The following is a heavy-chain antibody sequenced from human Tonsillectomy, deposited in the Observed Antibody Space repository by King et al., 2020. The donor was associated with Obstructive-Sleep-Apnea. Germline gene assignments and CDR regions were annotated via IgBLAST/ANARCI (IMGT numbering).Heavy chain of an antibody. CDR1: GFTFSSYA. D-gene: IGHD3-10*01. CDR3: AGDRISMVRGVISYYYYGMDV. CDR2: ISYDGSNK. J-gene: IGHJ6*04. V-gene: IGHV3-30-3*01. Sequence: VQLVESGGGVVQPGRSLRLSCAASGFTFSSYAMHWVRQAPGKGLEWVAVISYDGSNKYYADSVKGRFTISRDNSKNTLYLQMHSLRVEDTAVYYCAGDRISMVRGVISYYYYGMDVWGKGTTVTVSS.